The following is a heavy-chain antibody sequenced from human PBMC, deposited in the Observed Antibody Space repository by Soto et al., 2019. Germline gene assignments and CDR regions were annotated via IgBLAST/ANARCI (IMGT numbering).Heavy chain of an antibody. CDR2: INPNSGGT. V-gene: IGHV1-2*04. J-gene: IGHJ4*02. D-gene: IGHD3-10*01. Sequence: ASVQVSCQASGYTFTGYYMQWVRPAPGKGLEWMGWINPNSGGTNYAQKFQGWVTMTRDTSISTAYMELSRLRSDDTAVYYCARESEGIHLGYWGQGTLVTVSS. CDR1: GYTFTGYY. CDR3: ARESEGIHLGY.